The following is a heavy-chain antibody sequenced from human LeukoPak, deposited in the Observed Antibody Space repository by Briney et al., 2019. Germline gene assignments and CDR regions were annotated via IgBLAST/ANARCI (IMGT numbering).Heavy chain of an antibody. V-gene: IGHV3-30*03. D-gene: IGHD6-19*01. Sequence: GGSLRLSCAASGFTFSTYGMHWVRQATGKGLEWVAVTAFNGSNNDYVTSYANSVKGRFTISRDNSKNTLYLQMSSLRAEDTAVYYCARDGGSGWRGTVRFWGQGTMLIVSS. CDR1: GFTFSTYG. CDR3: ARDGGSGWRGTVRF. J-gene: IGHJ3*01. CDR2: TAFNGSNNDYVT.